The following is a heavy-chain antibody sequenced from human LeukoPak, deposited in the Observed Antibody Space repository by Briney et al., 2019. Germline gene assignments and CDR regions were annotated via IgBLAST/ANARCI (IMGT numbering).Heavy chain of an antibody. CDR1: GFTFSNYS. J-gene: IGHJ5*02. D-gene: IGHD3-10*01. CDR2: IRSSSSTI. Sequence: GGSLRLSCEASGFTFSNYSMNWVRQAPGKGLEWVSYIRSSSSTIYYADSVKGRFTISRDNAKNSLYLQMNSLRAEDTAVYYCAKASRARQFGEFLSRAPQYNECGPLGQRALVTVSS. V-gene: IGHV3-48*01. CDR3: AKASRARQFGEFLSRAPQYNECGP.